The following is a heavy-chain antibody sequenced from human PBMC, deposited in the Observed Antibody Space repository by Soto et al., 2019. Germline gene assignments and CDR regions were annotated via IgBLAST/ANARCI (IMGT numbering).Heavy chain of an antibody. Sequence: QVQLVQSGAEVKKPGSSVQVSCKASGGTFSSYAISWVRQAPGQGLEWMGGIIPIFGTANYAQKFQGRVTITADKSTSTDYMELSSLRSEDTAVYYCARSPGLVVVITNWFDPWGQGTLVTVSS. CDR1: GGTFSSYA. V-gene: IGHV1-69*06. J-gene: IGHJ5*02. CDR2: IIPIFGTA. CDR3: ARSPGLVVVITNWFDP. D-gene: IGHD3-22*01.